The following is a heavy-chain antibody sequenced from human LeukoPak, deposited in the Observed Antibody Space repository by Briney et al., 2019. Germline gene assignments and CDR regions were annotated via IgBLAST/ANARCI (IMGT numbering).Heavy chain of an antibody. CDR3: ARGGGTYHVDY. V-gene: IGHV1-2*02. CDR1: GYTFSAYY. J-gene: IGHJ4*02. CDR2: INPNGGGT. Sequence: ASVKVSCKASGYTFSAYYMHWVRQAPGEGLEWMGWINPNGGGTKYAQKFQGRVTMTRDTSISTVYMELSSLRSDDTAVYYCARGGGTYHVDYWGQGTLVTVSS. D-gene: IGHD2-21*01.